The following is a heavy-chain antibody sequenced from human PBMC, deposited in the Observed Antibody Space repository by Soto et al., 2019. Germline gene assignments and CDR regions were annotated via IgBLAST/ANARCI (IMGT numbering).Heavy chain of an antibody. CDR3: AAGLGAAAGYYYGMDV. D-gene: IGHD6-25*01. V-gene: IGHV1-69*05. Sequence: SVKVSCKASGGTFSSYAISWVRQAPGQGLEWMGGIIPIFGNTNYAQKFQERVTITRDMSTSTAYMELSSLRSEDTAVYYCAAGLGAAAGYYYGMDVWGQGTTVTVSS. CDR2: IIPIFGNT. CDR1: GGTFSSYA. J-gene: IGHJ6*02.